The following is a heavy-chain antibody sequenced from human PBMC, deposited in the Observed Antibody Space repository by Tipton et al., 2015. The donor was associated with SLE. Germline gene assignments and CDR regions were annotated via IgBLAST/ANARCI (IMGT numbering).Heavy chain of an antibody. CDR2: ISSSSSYI. J-gene: IGHJ6*02. D-gene: IGHD6-13*01. Sequence: SLRLSCEGSEFTLSDYYMNWVRQAPGKGLEWVSFISSSSSYIYYADSVKGRFTISRDNAKNSLHLQMNSLRAEDTAVYYCAGMLSWYYGMDVWGQGTTVTVSS. CDR1: EFTLSDYY. CDR3: AGMLSWYYGMDV. V-gene: IGHV3-21*01.